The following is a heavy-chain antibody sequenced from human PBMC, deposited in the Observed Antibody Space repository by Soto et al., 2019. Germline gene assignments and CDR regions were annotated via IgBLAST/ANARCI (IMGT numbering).Heavy chain of an antibody. J-gene: IGHJ4*02. Sequence: GSLRLSCAASGFTFSSYAMSWGRHPPGKGLEWVSGISGSGGSTDYADSVKGRFTISRDNSKNTLYLQMNSLRAEDTAIYYCAKDLGIVVVPAAMTKAASYWGQGP. CDR3: AKDLGIVVVPAAMTKAASY. CDR2: ISGSGGST. D-gene: IGHD2-2*01. V-gene: IGHV3-23*01. CDR1: GFTFSSYA.